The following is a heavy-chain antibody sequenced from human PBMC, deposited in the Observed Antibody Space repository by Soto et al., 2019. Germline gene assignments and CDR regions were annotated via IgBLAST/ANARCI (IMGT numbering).Heavy chain of an antibody. CDR3: ARQSGYSYGSDYGMDV. CDR2: VSGNGGST. CDR1: GFTFSSYE. Sequence: GGSLRLSCAASGFTFSSYEMSWVRQAPGKGLEWVSVVSGNGGSTHYADSVQGRFTISRDNSKNTVYLQMNSLSAEDTAVYYCARQSGYSYGSDYGMDVWGQGTTVTVSS. J-gene: IGHJ6*02. V-gene: IGHV3-23*01. D-gene: IGHD5-18*01.